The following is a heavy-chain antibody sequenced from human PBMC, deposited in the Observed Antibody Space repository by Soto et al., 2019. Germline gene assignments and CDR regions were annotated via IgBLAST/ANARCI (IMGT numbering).Heavy chain of an antibody. V-gene: IGHV3-15*01. CDR3: TTYCSSTSCYFTLDAFDI. CDR1: GFTFSNAW. D-gene: IGHD2-2*01. J-gene: IGHJ3*02. CDR2: IKSKTDGGTT. Sequence: GGSLRLSCAASGFTFSNAWMSWVRQAPGKGLEWVGRIKSKTDGGTTDYAAPVKGRFTISRDDSKNTLYLQMNSLKTEDTAVYYCTTYCSSTSCYFTLDAFDIWGQGTMVTVSS.